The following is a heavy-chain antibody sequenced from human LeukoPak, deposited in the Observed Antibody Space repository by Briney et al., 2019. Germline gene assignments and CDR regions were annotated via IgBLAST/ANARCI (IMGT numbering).Heavy chain of an antibody. J-gene: IGHJ5*02. CDR3: ATQGASRWFDP. Sequence: GGSLTLSCAASGFTFSSYAMSWVRQAPGKGLEWVSTISGGGGTYYAGSVKGRFTISRDNSKNTLYLQMNSLRAEDTAVYYCATQGASRWFDPWGQGTLVTVSS. CDR2: ISGGGGT. CDR1: GFTFSSYA. V-gene: IGHV3-23*01.